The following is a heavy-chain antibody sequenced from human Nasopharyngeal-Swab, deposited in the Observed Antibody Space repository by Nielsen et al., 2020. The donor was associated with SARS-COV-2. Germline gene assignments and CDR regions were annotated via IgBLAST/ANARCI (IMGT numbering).Heavy chain of an antibody. D-gene: IGHD3-16*01. J-gene: IGHJ4*02. CDR1: GYSFSSY. CDR2: IYYSGST. Sequence: GSLRLSCRGSGYSFSSYWSWIRQPPGKGLEWIGYIYYSGSTNYNPSLKSRVTITVDTSKNQFSLKLSSVTAADTAVYYCARHGLRLGEFPNWGQGTLVTVSS. V-gene: IGHV4-59*08. CDR3: ARHGLRLGEFPN.